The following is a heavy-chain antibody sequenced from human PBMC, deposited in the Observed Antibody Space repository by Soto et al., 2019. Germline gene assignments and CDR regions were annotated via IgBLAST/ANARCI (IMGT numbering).Heavy chain of an antibody. Sequence: SGGSLRLSCAASGFTFSNAWINWVRQAPGKGLEWVGRIKSKTDGGTTDFAAPVKGRFAISRDDSKKMVYLQLNSLKTEDTGIYYCPIDSYSTIIGVHFDFWCHETLVTVSS. CDR2: IKSKTDGGTT. D-gene: IGHD6-13*01. CDR1: GFTFSNAW. V-gene: IGHV3-15*07. CDR3: PIDSYSTIIGVHFDF. J-gene: IGHJ4*01.